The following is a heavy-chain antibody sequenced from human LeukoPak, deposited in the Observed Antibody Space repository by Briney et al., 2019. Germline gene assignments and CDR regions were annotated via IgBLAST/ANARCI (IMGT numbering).Heavy chain of an antibody. J-gene: IGHJ4*02. V-gene: IGHV4-4*02. CDR1: GGSISSSNW. D-gene: IGHD3-10*01. Sequence: SETLSLTCAVSGGSISSSNWWSWVRQPPGKGLEWIGEIYHSGSTNYNPSLKSRATISVDKSKNQFSLKLSSVTAADTAVYYCAREDYYGSGSYLYWGQGTLVTVSS. CDR3: AREDYYGSGSYLY. CDR2: IYHSGST.